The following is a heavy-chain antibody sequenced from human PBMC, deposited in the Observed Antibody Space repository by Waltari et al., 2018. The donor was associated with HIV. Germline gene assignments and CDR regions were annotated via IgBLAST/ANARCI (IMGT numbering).Heavy chain of an antibody. CDR2: IGYDGSNK. Sequence: QVQLVESGGGVVPPGRSLRLSCAASGFTFSRYGMHRVRQAPGKGLDWVAGIGYDGSNKYYADSVKGRFTISRDNSKNTLYLQMNSLRAEDTAVYYCARDLDGSGSHWGQGTLVTVSS. CDR1: GFTFSRYG. D-gene: IGHD3-10*01. J-gene: IGHJ4*02. CDR3: ARDLDGSGSH. V-gene: IGHV3-33*01.